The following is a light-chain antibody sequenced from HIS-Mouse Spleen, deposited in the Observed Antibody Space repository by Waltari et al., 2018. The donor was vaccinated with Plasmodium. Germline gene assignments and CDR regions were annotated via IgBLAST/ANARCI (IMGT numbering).Light chain of an antibody. CDR1: ALTKKY. J-gene: IGLJ3*02. Sequence: SYELTQPPSVSVSPGQTARITCSGDALTKKYAYWDQQKSGQAPVLVIYEESKRPSGIPDGFSGSSSGTMATLTISGAQVEDEADYYCYSTDSSGNHRVFGGGTKLTVL. V-gene: IGLV3-10*01. CDR3: YSTDSSGNHRV. CDR2: EES.